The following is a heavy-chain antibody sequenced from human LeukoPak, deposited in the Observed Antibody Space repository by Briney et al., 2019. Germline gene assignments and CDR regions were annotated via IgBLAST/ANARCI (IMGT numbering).Heavy chain of an antibody. D-gene: IGHD3-22*01. CDR2: IYYSGST. Sequence: PSETLSLTCTVSGGFISSSSHYWGWIRQPPGKGLEWIGSIYYSGSTYYNPSLKSRVTISVDTSKNQFSLKLSSVTAADTAVYYCARHPYYSSPFDYWGQGTLVTVSS. CDR1: GGFISSSSHY. V-gene: IGHV4-39*01. CDR3: ARHPYYSSPFDY. J-gene: IGHJ4*02.